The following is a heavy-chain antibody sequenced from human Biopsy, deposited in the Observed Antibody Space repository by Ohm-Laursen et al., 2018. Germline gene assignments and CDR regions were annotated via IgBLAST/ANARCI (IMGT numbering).Heavy chain of an antibody. CDR2: INHTGST. D-gene: IGHD3-3*01. Sequence: SETLSLTWVVSSGSISGNYWGWIRQPPGKGLEWMGEINHTGSTKYNPSLMSRVTISIDTSNSQFSLKLTSVTAAGTAVYFCARARAYSDFWGGPKDYWGQGILVTVSS. CDR1: SGSISGNY. J-gene: IGHJ4*02. CDR3: ARARAYSDFWGGPKDY. V-gene: IGHV4-34*01.